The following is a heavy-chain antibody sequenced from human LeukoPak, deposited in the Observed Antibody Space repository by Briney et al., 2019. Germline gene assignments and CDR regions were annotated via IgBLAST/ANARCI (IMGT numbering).Heavy chain of an antibody. CDR1: GFTFSSYG. V-gene: IGHV3-30*02. J-gene: IGHJ4*02. CDR3: AKDYIVVVPGVDY. CDR2: IRYDGSNK. D-gene: IGHD2-2*01. Sequence: PGGSLRLSCAASGFTFSSYGMHWVRQAPGKGLEWVAFIRYDGSNKYYADSVKGRFTISRDNSKNTLYLQMNSLRAEDTAVYYCAKDYIVVVPGVDYWGQGTLVTVSS.